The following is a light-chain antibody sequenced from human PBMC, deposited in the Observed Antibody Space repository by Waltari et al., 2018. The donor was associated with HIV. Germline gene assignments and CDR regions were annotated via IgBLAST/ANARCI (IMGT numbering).Light chain of an antibody. J-gene: IGLJ3*02. CDR2: DDS. V-gene: IGLV3-21*02. CDR1: AIGRKS. CDR3: QVWETASDVRLWV. Sequence: SYVLTQSPSVSVAPGQTARITRGANAIGRKSVHWYQQKPGPAPVVLVYDDSERPSGIPWRCSGSNSGNAATLNISRVEGGDEADYFCQVWETASDVRLWVFGGGSRLTVL.